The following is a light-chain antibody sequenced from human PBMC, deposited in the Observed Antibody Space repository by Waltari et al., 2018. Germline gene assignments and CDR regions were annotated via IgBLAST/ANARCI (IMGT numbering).Light chain of an antibody. CDR1: RSVLYTDNNKNY. CDR2: WAS. V-gene: IGKV4-1*01. Sequence: DIAMTQSPDSLAVSLGEWATLNCQSSRSVLYTDNNKNYLTWYQQKPGQPPQLLISWASTRESGVPDRFIGSGSGTDFTLTISSLQAEDVAVYYCHQHYTTPWTFGQGTQVEL. J-gene: IGKJ1*01. CDR3: HQHYTTPWT.